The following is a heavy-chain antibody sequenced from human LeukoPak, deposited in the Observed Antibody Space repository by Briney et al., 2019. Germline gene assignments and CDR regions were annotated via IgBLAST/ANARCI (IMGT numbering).Heavy chain of an antibody. D-gene: IGHD6-13*01. V-gene: IGHV3-33*01. CDR3: ARAQPSSSWYYSSYYYYYYGMDV. Sequence: GRSLRLSCAASGFTFSSYGMHWVRQAPGKGLEWVAVIWYDGSNKYYADSVKGRFTISRDNSKNTLYLQMNSLRAEDTAVYYCARAQPSSSWYYSSYYYYYYGMDVWGQGTTVTVSS. J-gene: IGHJ6*02. CDR1: GFTFSSYG. CDR2: IWYDGSNK.